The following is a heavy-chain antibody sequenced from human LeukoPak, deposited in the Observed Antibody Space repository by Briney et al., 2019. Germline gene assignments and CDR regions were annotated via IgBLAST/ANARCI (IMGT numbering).Heavy chain of an antibody. D-gene: IGHD2-15*01. CDR1: GYTFTGYY. Sequence: GASVKVSCKASGYTFTGYYMHWVRQAPGQGLEWMGWINPNSGGTNYAQKFQGRVTMTRDTSISTAYMELSRLRSDDTAVYYCARDFCGSCYSGWFDPWGQGTLVTVSS. CDR3: ARDFCGSCYSGWFDP. J-gene: IGHJ5*02. V-gene: IGHV1-2*02. CDR2: INPNSGGT.